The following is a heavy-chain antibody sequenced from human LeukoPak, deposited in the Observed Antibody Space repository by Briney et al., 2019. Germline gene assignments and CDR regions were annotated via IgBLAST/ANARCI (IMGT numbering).Heavy chain of an antibody. Sequence: PGGSLRLSCAASGFTFSSYWMSWVRQASGKGLEWVGRIRSKANSYATAYAASVKGRFTISRDDSKNTAYLQMNSLKTEDTAVYYCTRQGETGWAGTTGWFDPWGQGTLVTVSS. CDR1: GFTFSSYW. CDR3: TRQGETGWAGTTGWFDP. D-gene: IGHD1-1*01. J-gene: IGHJ5*02. V-gene: IGHV3-73*01. CDR2: IRSKANSYAT.